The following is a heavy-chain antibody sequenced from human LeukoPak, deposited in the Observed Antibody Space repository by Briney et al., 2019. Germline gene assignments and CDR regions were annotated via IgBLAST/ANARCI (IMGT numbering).Heavy chain of an antibody. V-gene: IGHV3-21*01. Sequence: GGSLRLSCAASGFTFSSYSMNWVRQAPGKGLEWVSSISSSSIYIYYADSVKGRFTISRDNAKNSLYLQMNSLRAEDAALYFCARDPYSSSYGAYYYYYMDVWGKGTTVTISS. CDR3: ARDPYSSSYGAYYYYYMDV. CDR1: GFTFSSYS. J-gene: IGHJ6*03. CDR2: ISSSSIYI. D-gene: IGHD6-13*01.